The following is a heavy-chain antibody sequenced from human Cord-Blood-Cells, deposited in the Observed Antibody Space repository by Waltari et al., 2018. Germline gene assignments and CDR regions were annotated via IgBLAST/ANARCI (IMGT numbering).Heavy chain of an antibody. CDR3: ARGLERDIVVVPAAIKLDP. Sequence: QVQLQQWGAGLLKPSETLSLTCAVYGGSFSGSYWSWIRQPPGKGLEWIGEINHSGSTNYNPSLKSRVTISVDTSKNQFSLKLSSVTAADTAVYYCARGLERDIVVVPAAIKLDPWGQGTLVTVSS. V-gene: IGHV4-34*01. CDR1: GGSFSGSY. D-gene: IGHD2-2*01. CDR2: INHSGST. J-gene: IGHJ5*02.